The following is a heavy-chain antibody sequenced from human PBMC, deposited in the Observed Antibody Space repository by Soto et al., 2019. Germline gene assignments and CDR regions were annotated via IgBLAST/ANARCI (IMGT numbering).Heavy chain of an antibody. J-gene: IGHJ4*02. V-gene: IGHV3-23*01. Sequence: LWGAASAGPFGNYGVSWILQYPGKGLEWVSTISHDGGSTYFADSVTDWFIVSRDNSKNTLYLQMNSLRAEDTALYYCANSSDGYPSYFASWGQGALVTVTS. D-gene: IGHD5-18*01. CDR1: AGPFGNYG. CDR2: ISHDGGST. CDR3: ANSSDGYPSYFAS.